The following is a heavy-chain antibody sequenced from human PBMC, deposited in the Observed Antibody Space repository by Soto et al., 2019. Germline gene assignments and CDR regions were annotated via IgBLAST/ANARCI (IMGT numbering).Heavy chain of an antibody. D-gene: IGHD2-2*01. V-gene: IGHV5-10-1*01. J-gene: IGHJ6*02. CDR2: IDPSDSYT. Sequence: SCKGSGYSFTSYWISWVRQMPGKGLEWMGRIDPSDSYTNYSPSFQGHVTISADKSISTAYLQWSSLKASDTAMYYCARLPDIVVVPAAIGGDYYYYGMDVWGQGTTVTVSS. CDR1: GYSFTSYW. CDR3: ARLPDIVVVPAAIGGDYYYYGMDV.